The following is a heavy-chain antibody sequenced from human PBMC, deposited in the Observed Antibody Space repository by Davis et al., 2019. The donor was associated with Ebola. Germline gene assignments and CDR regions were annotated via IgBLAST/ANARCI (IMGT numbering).Heavy chain of an antibody. CDR3: ARDGGGRSSSWYLGYFDY. J-gene: IGHJ4*02. D-gene: IGHD6-13*01. Sequence: GESLKISCTDSVITFSSYAMTWVRQAPGKGLEWVSAIRGSGGSTYYADSVKGRFTISRDTSKKTLYLKMNSLRAEDTAGYYWARDGGGRSSSWYLGYFDYWGQGTLVTVSS. CDR2: IRGSGGST. V-gene: IGHV3-23*01. CDR1: VITFSSYA.